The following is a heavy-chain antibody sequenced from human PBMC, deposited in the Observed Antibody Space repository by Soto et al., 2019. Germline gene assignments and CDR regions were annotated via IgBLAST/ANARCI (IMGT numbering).Heavy chain of an antibody. V-gene: IGHV4-39*01. CDR2: IYYSGST. CDR1: SAPVSSTTYT. D-gene: IGHD3-9*01. J-gene: IGHJ4*02. CDR3: ARGLRYFDWLFY. Sequence: PSETLSLTCTVSSAPVSSTTYTWGWIRQPPGKGLEWIGSIYYSGSTYYNPSLKSRVTISVDTSKNQFSLKLSSVTAADTAVYYCARGLRYFDWLFYWGQGTLVTVSS.